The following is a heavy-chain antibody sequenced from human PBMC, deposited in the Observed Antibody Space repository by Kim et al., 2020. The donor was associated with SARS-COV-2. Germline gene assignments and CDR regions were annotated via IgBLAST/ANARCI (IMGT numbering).Heavy chain of an antibody. D-gene: IGHD3-9*01. CDR1: GYTFTSYG. Sequence: ASVKVSCKASGYTFTSYGISWVRQAPGQGLEWMGWISAYNGNTNYAQKLQGRVTMTTDTSTSTAYMELRSLRSDDTAVYYCARAWLGLRYFDWTPLNYYYYGRDVWRQGTTVPVSS. J-gene: IGHJ6*02. V-gene: IGHV1-18*01. CDR3: ARAWLGLRYFDWTPLNYYYYGRDV. CDR2: ISAYNGNT.